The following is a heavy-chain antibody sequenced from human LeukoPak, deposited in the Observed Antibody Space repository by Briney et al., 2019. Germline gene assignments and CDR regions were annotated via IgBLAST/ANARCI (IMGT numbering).Heavy chain of an antibody. CDR2: ISGSGGST. D-gene: IGHD6-13*01. J-gene: IGHJ3*02. CDR3: AKAGDLSSWYESWGLSHRPADAFDI. V-gene: IGHV3-23*01. CDR1: GFTFSSYA. Sequence: GGSLRLSCAASGFTFSSYAMSWVRQAPGKGLEWVSAISGSGGSTYYADSVKGRFTISRDNSKNTLYLQMNSLRAEDTAVYYCAKAGDLSSWYESWGLSHRPADAFDIWGQGTMVTVSS.